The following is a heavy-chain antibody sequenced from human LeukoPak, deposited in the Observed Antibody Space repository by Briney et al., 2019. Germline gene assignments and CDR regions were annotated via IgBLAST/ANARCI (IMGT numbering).Heavy chain of an antibody. Sequence: GGSLRLSCAASGFSFSSLTMNWVRQAPGKGLEWVSSISSTTSYINYADSVKGRFTISRDNAKNSLYLQMNSLRAEDTAVYYCAREGLDAFDIWGQGTMVTVSS. V-gene: IGHV3-21*04. D-gene: IGHD3-16*01. CDR1: GFSFSSLT. CDR3: AREGLDAFDI. J-gene: IGHJ3*02. CDR2: ISSTTSYI.